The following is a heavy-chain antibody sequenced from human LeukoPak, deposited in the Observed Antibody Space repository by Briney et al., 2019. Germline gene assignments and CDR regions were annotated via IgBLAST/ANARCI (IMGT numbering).Heavy chain of an antibody. V-gene: IGHV4-34*01. CDR2: INHSGST. CDR3: ARGRKRHYYDSSGSILDY. J-gene: IGHJ4*02. Sequence: SETLSLTCAVYGGSFSGYYWGWIRQPPGKGLEWIGEINHSGSTNYNPSLKSRVTISVDTSKNQFSLKLSSVTAADTAVYYCARGRKRHYYDSSGSILDYWGQGTLVTVSS. CDR1: GGSFSGYY. D-gene: IGHD3-22*01.